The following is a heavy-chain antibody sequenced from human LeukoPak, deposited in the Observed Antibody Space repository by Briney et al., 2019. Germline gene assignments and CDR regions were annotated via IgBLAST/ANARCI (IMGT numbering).Heavy chain of an antibody. CDR1: GFTFSASW. V-gene: IGHV3-7*01. Sequence: GGSLRLSCAASGFTFSASWMSWVRQTPEKGLEFVANINQDGSLKSLMDSVKGRFTISRDNAKNSLYLQMNSLRAEDTAVYYCAILVVAAKDNDYWGQGTLVTVSS. CDR3: AILVVAAKDNDY. CDR2: INQDGSLK. J-gene: IGHJ4*02. D-gene: IGHD6-13*01.